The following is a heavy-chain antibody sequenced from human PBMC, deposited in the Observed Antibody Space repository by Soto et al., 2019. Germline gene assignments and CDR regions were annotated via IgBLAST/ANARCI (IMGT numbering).Heavy chain of an antibody. CDR2: ISGSGGST. CDR3: AKESPYSYGGSTYYGNYFDF. D-gene: IGHD3-22*01. V-gene: IGHV3-23*01. J-gene: IGHJ4*02. Sequence: GSLRLSCAASGFTFSSYAMSWVRQAPGKGLEWVSAISGSGGSTFYADSVKGRFTISRDNSKNTLYVQMNNLRAEDTAVYYCAKESPYSYGGSTYYGNYFDFWGQGIQVTVSS. CDR1: GFTFSSYA.